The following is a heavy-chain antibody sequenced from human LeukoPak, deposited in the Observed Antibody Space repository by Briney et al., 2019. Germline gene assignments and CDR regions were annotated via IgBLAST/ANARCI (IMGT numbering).Heavy chain of an antibody. CDR1: GFTFSSYG. J-gene: IGHJ4*02. CDR3: AKGGYSSSWTSDY. Sequence: GRSLRLSCAASGFTFSSYGMHWVRQAPGKGLEWVAVISYDGSNKYYADSVKGRFTISRDNSKNTLYLQMNSLRAEDTAVYYCAKGGYSSSWTSDYWGQGTLVTVSS. V-gene: IGHV3-30*18. CDR2: ISYDGSNK. D-gene: IGHD6-6*01.